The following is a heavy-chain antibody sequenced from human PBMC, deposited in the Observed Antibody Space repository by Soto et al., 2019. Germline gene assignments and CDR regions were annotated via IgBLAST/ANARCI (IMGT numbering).Heavy chain of an antibody. V-gene: IGHV3-30*18. D-gene: IGHD2-2*01. Sequence: QVQLVESGGGVVQPGRSLRLSCAASGFTFSSYGMHWVRQAPGKGLEWVAVISYDGSNKYYADSVKGRFTISRDNSKNTLYLQMNSRRAADTAVYYCAKDGLVVPAAMTPYYYYYYMDVWGKGTTVTVAS. CDR2: ISYDGSNK. J-gene: IGHJ6*03. CDR3: AKDGLVVPAAMTPYYYYYYMDV. CDR1: GFTFSSYG.